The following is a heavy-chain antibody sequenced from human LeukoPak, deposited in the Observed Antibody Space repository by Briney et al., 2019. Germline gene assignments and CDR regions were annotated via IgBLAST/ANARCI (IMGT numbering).Heavy chain of an antibody. J-gene: IGHJ4*02. CDR3: ARVGGYCGGDCYSSY. Sequence: SGGSLRLSCAASGFTFSSYGMHWVRQAPGKGLEWVAFIRYDGSNKYYADSVKGRFTISRDNAKNSLYLQMNSLRAEDTAVYYCARVGGYCGGDCYSSYWGQGTLVTVSS. CDR2: IRYDGSNK. CDR1: GFTFSSYG. V-gene: IGHV3-30*02. D-gene: IGHD2-21*02.